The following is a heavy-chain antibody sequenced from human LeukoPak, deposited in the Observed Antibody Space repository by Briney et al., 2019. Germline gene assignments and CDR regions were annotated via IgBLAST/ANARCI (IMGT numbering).Heavy chain of an antibody. D-gene: IGHD3-10*01. CDR1: GYSFTSYW. CDR3: ARRLTAGLWFGELLFFDY. CDR2: IYPGDSDT. V-gene: IGHV5-51*01. J-gene: IGHJ4*02. Sequence: GESLKISCKGSGYSFTSYWIAWVRQMPGKGLEWMGIIYPGDSDTRYSPSFQGQVTISADKSISTAYLQWSSLKASDTAMYYCARRLTAGLWFGELLFFDYWGQGTLVTVSS.